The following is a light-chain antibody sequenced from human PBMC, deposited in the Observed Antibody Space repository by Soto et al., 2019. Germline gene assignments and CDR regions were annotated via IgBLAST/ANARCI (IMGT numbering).Light chain of an antibody. J-gene: IGKJ1*01. CDR3: HPYNNWLSWT. CDR1: QSVSSN. V-gene: IGKV3-15*01. Sequence: SLCPSILSVYTGERATLSCRASQSVSSNLAWYQQKPVQAPRRLIYGASTRATGIPARFSGSGSGTEFTLTFSSLQSEDFAVYYRHPYNNWLSWTFGQVTIV. CDR2: GAS.